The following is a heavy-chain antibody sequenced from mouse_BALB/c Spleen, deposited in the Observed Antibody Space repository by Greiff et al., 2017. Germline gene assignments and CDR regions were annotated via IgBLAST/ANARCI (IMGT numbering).Heavy chain of an antibody. J-gene: IGHJ4*01. V-gene: IGHV5-6-5*01. CDR3: ARGLYDYDNYAMDY. CDR1: GFTFSSYA. D-gene: IGHD2-4*01. CDR2: ISSGGST. Sequence: EVQGVESGGGLVKPGGSLKLSCAASGFTFSSYAMSWVRQTPEKRLEWVASISSGGSTYYPDSVKGRFTISRDNARNILYLQMSSLRSEDTAMYYCARGLYDYDNYAMDYWGQGTSVTVSS.